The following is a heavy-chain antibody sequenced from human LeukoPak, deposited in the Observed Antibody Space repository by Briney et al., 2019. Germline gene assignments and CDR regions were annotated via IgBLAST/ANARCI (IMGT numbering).Heavy chain of an antibody. CDR2: ISYSGGT. D-gene: IGHD6-19*01. CDR3: ARDLDNSGWYVFDY. CDR1: GGSISRYY. J-gene: IGHJ4*02. V-gene: IGHV4-59*01. Sequence: SETLSLTCTVSGGSISRYYWRWIRQPPGKGLEWIGYISYSGGTNYNPSHKSRVTISVDTSKNQHSLKLSSVTAADTAVYYCARDLDNSGWYVFDYWGQGTLVTVSS.